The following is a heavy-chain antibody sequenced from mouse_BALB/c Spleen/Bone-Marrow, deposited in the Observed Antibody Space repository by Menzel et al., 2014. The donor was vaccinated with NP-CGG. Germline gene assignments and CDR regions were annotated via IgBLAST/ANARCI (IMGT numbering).Heavy chain of an antibody. CDR2: INPSNGGT. Sequence: VQLQQSGAELVKPGASVKLSCKASGYTFTSYYMYWVKQRPGQGLEWIGEINPSNGGTNFNEKFKSKATLTVDKSSSTAYMQLSGLTSEDSAVYYCTRGRRDAMDYWGQRTSVTVSS. J-gene: IGHJ4*01. CDR3: TRGRRDAMDY. CDR1: GYTFTSYY. V-gene: IGHV1S81*02.